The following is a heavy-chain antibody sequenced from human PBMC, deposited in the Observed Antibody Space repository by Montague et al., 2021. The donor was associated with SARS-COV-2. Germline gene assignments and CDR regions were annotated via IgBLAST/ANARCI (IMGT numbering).Heavy chain of an antibody. CDR1: GDSVTERY. Sequence: SETLSLTCTVSGDSVTERYLNWVRQAAGKGLEWIRFIHPYGDIHYNASLKSRVILSRDASKNQFSLTLTSVTAADTAVYYCAIGGDSAKCGIWGRGTLVTASS. J-gene: IGHJ3*02. CDR2: IHPYGDI. CDR3: AIGGDSAKCGI. V-gene: IGHV4-4*07. D-gene: IGHD2-21*01.